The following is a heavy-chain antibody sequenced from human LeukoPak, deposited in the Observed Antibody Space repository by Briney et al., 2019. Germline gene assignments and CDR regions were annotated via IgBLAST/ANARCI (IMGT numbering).Heavy chain of an antibody. CDR3: ARDIGSGSGWREPRN. V-gene: IGHV1-18*01. J-gene: IGHJ4*02. D-gene: IGHD6-19*01. CDR2: ISAYNGNT. Sequence: ASVKVSCKASGYTFSNYGVSWVRQAPGQGLEWMGWISAYNGNTNYAQKLQGRLTMTTDTSTSTAYMELRSPRSDDTAVYYCARDIGSGSGWREPRNWGQGTLVTVSS. CDR1: GYTFSNYG.